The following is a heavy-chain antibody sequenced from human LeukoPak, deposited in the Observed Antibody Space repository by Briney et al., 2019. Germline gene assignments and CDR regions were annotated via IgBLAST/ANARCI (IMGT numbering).Heavy chain of an antibody. CDR2: ISGSGGST. J-gene: IGHJ3*02. D-gene: IGHD5-18*01. CDR1: GFTFSDYY. CDR3: ASQNTAMSAFDI. V-gene: IGHV3-23*01. Sequence: GGSLRLSCAASGFTFSDYYMSWIRQAPGKGLEWVSAISGSGGSTYYADSVKGRFTISRDNSKNTLYLQMNSLRAEDTAVYYCASQNTAMSAFDIWGQGTMVTVSS.